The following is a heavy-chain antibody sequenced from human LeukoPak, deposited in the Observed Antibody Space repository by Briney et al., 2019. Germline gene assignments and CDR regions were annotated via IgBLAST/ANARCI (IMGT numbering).Heavy chain of an antibody. V-gene: IGHV3-30-3*01. J-gene: IGHJ6*02. CDR2: ISYDGSNK. Sequence: GGSLRLSCAASGFTFSSYAMHWVRQAPGKGLEWVAVISYDGSNKYYADSVKGRFTISRDNSKNTLYLQMNSLRAEDTAVYYCARDYGDYDRGYYYYGMDVWGRGTTVTVSS. D-gene: IGHD4-17*01. CDR1: GFTFSSYA. CDR3: ARDYGDYDRGYYYYGMDV.